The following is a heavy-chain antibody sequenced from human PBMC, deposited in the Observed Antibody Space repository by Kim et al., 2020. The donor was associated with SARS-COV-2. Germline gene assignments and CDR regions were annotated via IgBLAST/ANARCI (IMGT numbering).Heavy chain of an antibody. CDR2: IWYDGSNK. CDR3: ARDTYPYYDFWSGYYDPRYYYGMDV. D-gene: IGHD3-3*01. J-gene: IGHJ6*02. Sequence: GGSLRLSCAASGFTFSSYGMHWVRQAPGKGLEWVAVIWYDGSNKYYADSVKGRFTISRDNSKNTLYLQMNSLRAEDTAVYYCARDTYPYYDFWSGYYDPRYYYGMDVWGQGTTVTVSS. CDR1: GFTFSSYG. V-gene: IGHV3-33*01.